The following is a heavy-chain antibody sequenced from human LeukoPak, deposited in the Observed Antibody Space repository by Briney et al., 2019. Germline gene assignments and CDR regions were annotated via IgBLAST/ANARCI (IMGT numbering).Heavy chain of an antibody. Sequence: SETLSLTCAVYGGSFSGYYWSWIRQPPGKGLEWIGEINHSGSTNYNPSLKSRVTISVDTSKNQFSLKLSSVTAADTAVYYCARSPYGDMLDYWGQGTLVTVSS. CDR2: INHSGST. J-gene: IGHJ4*02. D-gene: IGHD4-17*01. CDR1: GGSFSGYY. CDR3: ARSPYGDMLDY. V-gene: IGHV4-34*01.